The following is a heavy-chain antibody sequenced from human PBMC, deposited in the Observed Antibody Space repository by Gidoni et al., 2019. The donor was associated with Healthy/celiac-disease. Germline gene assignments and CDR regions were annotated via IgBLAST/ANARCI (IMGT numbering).Heavy chain of an antibody. V-gene: IGHV3-30*18. Sequence: QVQLVESGGGVVQPGRSLRLSCAASGFPFSSYGMHWVRQAPGKGLEWVAVISYDGSNKYYADSVKGRFTISRDNSKNTLYLQMNSLRAEDTAVYYCAKDTFSGYEGYLFDYWGQGTLVTVSS. CDR1: GFPFSSYG. CDR2: ISYDGSNK. D-gene: IGHD5-12*01. CDR3: AKDTFSGYEGYLFDY. J-gene: IGHJ4*02.